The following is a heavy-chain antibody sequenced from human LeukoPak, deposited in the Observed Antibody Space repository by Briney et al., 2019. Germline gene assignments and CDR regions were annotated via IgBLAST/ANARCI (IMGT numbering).Heavy chain of an antibody. D-gene: IGHD2-2*01. V-gene: IGHV3-48*04. CDR3: AREPTCSNLLTYGSWDAFDI. Sequence: PGGSLRLSCAAPGFSFSSYSMNWVRQAPGKGLEWVSYISESSGTIYYAESVKGRFTISRDNAENSLFLQMNSLRAEDTAVYYCAREPTCSNLLTYGSWDAFDIWGQGTMVTVST. J-gene: IGHJ3*02. CDR1: GFSFSSYS. CDR2: ISESSGTI.